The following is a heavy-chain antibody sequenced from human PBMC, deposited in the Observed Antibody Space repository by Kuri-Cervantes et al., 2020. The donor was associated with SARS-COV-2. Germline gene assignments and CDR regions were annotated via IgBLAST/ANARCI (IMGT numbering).Heavy chain of an antibody. CDR2: IIPIFGIA. V-gene: IGHV1-69*04. J-gene: IGHJ5*02. D-gene: IGHD6-13*01. CDR3: ARDRGHSSSWYKPNWFDP. CDR1: GGTFSSYA. Sequence: SVKVSCKASGGTFSSYAISWVRQAPGQGLEWMGRIIPIFGIANYAQKFQGRVTITADKSTSTAYMELSSLRSEDTAVYYCARDRGHSSSWYKPNWFDPWGQGTLVTVSS.